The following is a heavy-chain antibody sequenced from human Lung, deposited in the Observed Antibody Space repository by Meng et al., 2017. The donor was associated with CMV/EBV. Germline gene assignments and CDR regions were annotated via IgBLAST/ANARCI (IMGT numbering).Heavy chain of an antibody. V-gene: IGHV3-7*01. J-gene: IGHJ4*02. Sequence: GESLKISCAASGFTFSSYWMSWVRQAPGKGLEWVANIKQDGNEKYYVDSVKGRFTISRDNAKNSLYLQMNSLRAEDTAVYYYARDPGYCSSTSCSGFFDDXGQGXLVTFSS. D-gene: IGHD2-2*01. CDR2: IKQDGNEK. CDR3: ARDPGYCSSTSCSGFFDD. CDR1: GFTFSSYW.